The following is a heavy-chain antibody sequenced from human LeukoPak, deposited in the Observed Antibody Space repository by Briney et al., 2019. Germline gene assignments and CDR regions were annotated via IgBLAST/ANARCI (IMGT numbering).Heavy chain of an antibody. J-gene: IGHJ5*02. Sequence: SETLSLTCTVSGGSISSGDYYWSWIRQPPGKGLEWIAYLYYSGSTYYNPSLKSRVTMSADTPKNQLSLKLSSVTAADTAVYYCARPYYYDSRIDPWGQGILVTVSS. CDR2: LYYSGST. D-gene: IGHD3-22*01. V-gene: IGHV4-30-4*01. CDR1: GGSISSGDYY. CDR3: ARPYYYDSRIDP.